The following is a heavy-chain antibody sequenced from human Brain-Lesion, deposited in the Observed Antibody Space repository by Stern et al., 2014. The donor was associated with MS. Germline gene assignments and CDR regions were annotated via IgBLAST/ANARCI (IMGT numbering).Heavy chain of an antibody. J-gene: IGHJ4*02. CDR1: GFTFSQAW. D-gene: IGHD1-1*01. CDR2: IKSRTDGGTA. Sequence: EVQLVESGGGLVKSGGSLRLSCAASGFTFSQAWMGWVRPAPGKGLEWVGHIKSRTDGGTANYAASVKDRFTVSRDNSANMLYLQMNSLTIEDTAVYYCVAGAQLWLWGQGTLVTVSS. CDR3: VAGAQLWL. V-gene: IGHV3-15*01.